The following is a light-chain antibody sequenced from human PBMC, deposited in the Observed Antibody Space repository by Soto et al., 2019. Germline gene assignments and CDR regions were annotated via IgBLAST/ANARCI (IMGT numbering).Light chain of an antibody. CDR1: QSVSSSY. J-gene: IGKJ4*01. CDR3: QQRSNWPLT. CDR2: GAS. Sequence: EILLTQSPGTLSLSPGERATLSCMASQSVSSSYLAWYQQKPGQAPRLLIYGASSRATGIPDRFSGSGSGTDFTLIISSLDPEDFAVYYCQQRSNWPLTFGGGTKVDTK. V-gene: IGKV3D-20*02.